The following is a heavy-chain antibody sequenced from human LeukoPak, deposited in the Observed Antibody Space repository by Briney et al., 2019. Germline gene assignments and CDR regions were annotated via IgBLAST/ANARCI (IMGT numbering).Heavy chain of an antibody. Sequence: GASVKVSCKASGYAFTSYYMHWVRQAPGQGLEWMGWISAYNGNTNYAQKLQGRVTMTTDTSTSTAYMELRSLRSDDTAVYYCAREAYCSGGSCYPEGRTSSDYWGQGTLVTVSS. J-gene: IGHJ4*02. CDR1: GYAFTSYY. CDR2: ISAYNGNT. D-gene: IGHD2-15*01. CDR3: AREAYCSGGSCYPEGRTSSDY. V-gene: IGHV1-18*04.